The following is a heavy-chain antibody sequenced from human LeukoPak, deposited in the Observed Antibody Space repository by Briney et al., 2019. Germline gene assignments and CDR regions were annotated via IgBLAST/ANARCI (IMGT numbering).Heavy chain of an antibody. CDR1: GDSVSSGGYY. CDR2: ISNSGTT. J-gene: IGHJ3*02. CDR3: ARDVVVTASPDAFDI. V-gene: IGHV4-31*03. Sequence: SQTLSLTCTVSGDSVSSGGYYWTWIRQPPGKGLEWIGYISNSGTTSYNPSLESRVSISVDTSNNQFSLRLNSVTAADTAVYYCARDVVVTASPDAFDIWGQGTMVTVS. D-gene: IGHD2-21*02.